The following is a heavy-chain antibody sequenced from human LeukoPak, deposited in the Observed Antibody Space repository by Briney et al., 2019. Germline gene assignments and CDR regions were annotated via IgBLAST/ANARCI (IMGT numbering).Heavy chain of an antibody. CDR3: ARRSMGSSWYYYDAFDI. Sequence: ASVKVSCKASGYTFTSYGISWVRQAPGQGLEWMGWISAYNGNTNYAQKLQGRVTMTTDTSTSTAYMELRSLRSDDTAVYYCARRSMGSSWYYYDAFDIWGQGTMVTVSS. CDR2: ISAYNGNT. V-gene: IGHV1-18*01. CDR1: GYTFTSYG. J-gene: IGHJ3*02. D-gene: IGHD6-13*01.